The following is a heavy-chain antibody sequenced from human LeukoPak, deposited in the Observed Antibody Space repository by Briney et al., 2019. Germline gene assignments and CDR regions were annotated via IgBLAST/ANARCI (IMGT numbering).Heavy chain of an antibody. CDR2: IWYDGSSK. CDR1: GFTFSSYG. Sequence: PGGSLRLSCTASGFTFSSYGMHWVRQAPGKGLEWVAVIWYDGSSKYYADSVKGRFTISRDDSKNTLYLQMSSLRAEDTAVYYCAKDERNWNYNLASQTYDWGQGTLVTVSS. V-gene: IGHV3-33*06. J-gene: IGHJ4*02. D-gene: IGHD1-7*01. CDR3: AKDERNWNYNLASQTYD.